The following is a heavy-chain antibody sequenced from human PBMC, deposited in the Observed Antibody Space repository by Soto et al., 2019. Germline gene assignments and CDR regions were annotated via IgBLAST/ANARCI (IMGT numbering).Heavy chain of an antibody. CDR2: IIPIFGTA. CDR3: ARQYCSGGSCYWLSY. CDR1: GGTFSSYA. J-gene: IGHJ4*02. V-gene: IGHV1-69*05. D-gene: IGHD2-15*01. Sequence: SVKVSCKASGGTFSSYAISWVRQAPGQGLEWMGGIIPIFGTANYAQKLQGRVTMTTDTSTSTAYMELRSLRSDDTAVYYCARQYCSGGSCYWLSYWGQGTLVTVSS.